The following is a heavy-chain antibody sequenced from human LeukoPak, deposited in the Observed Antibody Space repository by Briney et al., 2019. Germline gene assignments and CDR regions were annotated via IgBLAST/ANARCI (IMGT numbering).Heavy chain of an antibody. V-gene: IGHV1-2*02. Sequence: ASVKVSCKASGYTFTSHGISWVRQAPGQGLEWMGWISTYSGGTNYAQKFQGRVTMTRDTSISTAYMELSRLRSDDTAVYYCARASTVTTDWGGAFDIWGQGTMVTVSS. CDR2: ISTYSGGT. D-gene: IGHD4-17*01. CDR1: GYTFTSHG. J-gene: IGHJ3*02. CDR3: ARASTVTTDWGGAFDI.